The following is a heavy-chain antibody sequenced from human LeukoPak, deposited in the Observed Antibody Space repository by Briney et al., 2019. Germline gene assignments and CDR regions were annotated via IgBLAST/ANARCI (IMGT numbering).Heavy chain of an antibody. CDR2: IYYSGST. CDR1: GGSISSSSYY. V-gene: IGHV4-39*01. D-gene: IGHD2-2*01. J-gene: IGHJ5*02. CDR3: ARRDRYCSSTSCYGHRFDP. Sequence: SETLSLTCTVSGGSISSSSYYWGWIRQLPGKGLEWIGSIYYSGSTYYNPSLKSRLTMSVDTSKNQLSLKLSSVTAADTAVYYCARRDRYCSSTSCYGHRFDPWGQGTLVTVSS.